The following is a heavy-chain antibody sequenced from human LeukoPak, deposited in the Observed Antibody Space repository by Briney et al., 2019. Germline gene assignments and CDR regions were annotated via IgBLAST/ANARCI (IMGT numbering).Heavy chain of an antibody. J-gene: IGHJ4*02. CDR3: VRVGYSYGYGDWNHFDY. CDR1: GFTVSSNY. V-gene: IGHV3-66*02. Sequence: PGGSLRLSCAASGFTVSSNYMSWVRQAPGKGLEWVSIIYSGGSTYYADSVKGRFTISRDNSKNTLYLQMNSLRAEDTAVYFCVRVGYSYGYGDWNHFDYWGQGTLATVSS. D-gene: IGHD5-18*01. CDR2: IYSGGST.